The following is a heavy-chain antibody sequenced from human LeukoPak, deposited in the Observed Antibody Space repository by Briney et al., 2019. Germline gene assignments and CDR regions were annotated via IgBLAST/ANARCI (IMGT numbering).Heavy chain of an antibody. CDR2: IYYNGNT. J-gene: IGHJ4*02. D-gene: IGHD6-19*01. Sequence: SETLSLTCTVSSGSINNYYWSWIRQPPGKGLEWIGYIYYNGNTNYNPSLKSRVTISVDTSKNQFSLRLSSVTPADTAIYYCARALPEESWLVYFDSWGQGTLVTVSS. CDR3: ARALPEESWLVYFDS. V-gene: IGHV4-59*01. CDR1: SGSINNYY.